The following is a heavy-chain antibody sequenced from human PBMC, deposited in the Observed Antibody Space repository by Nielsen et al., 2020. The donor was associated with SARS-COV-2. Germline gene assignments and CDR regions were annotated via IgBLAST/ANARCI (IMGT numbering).Heavy chain of an antibody. CDR1: GGSVSSGSYY. CDR3: ASTGTTHYYYYGMDV. Sequence: SETLSLTCTVSGGSVSSGSYYWGWIRQPPGKGLEWIGSIYYSGSTYYNPSLKSRVTISVDTSKNQFSLKLSSVTAADTAVYYCASTGTTHYYYYGMDVWGQGTTVTVSS. V-gene: IGHV4-39*01. J-gene: IGHJ6*02. D-gene: IGHD1-7*01. CDR2: IYYSGST.